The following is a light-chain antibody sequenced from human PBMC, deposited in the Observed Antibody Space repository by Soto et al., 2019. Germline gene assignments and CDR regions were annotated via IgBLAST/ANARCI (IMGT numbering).Light chain of an antibody. J-gene: IGLJ2*01. CDR3: QSYDSSLSRV. Sequence: QTVVTQPPSVSGAPGQRVTISCTGSSSNIGAGYDVHWYQQLPGTAPKLLIYGNSNRPSGVPDRFSGCKSGTSASLAITGLQAEDEADYYCQSYDSSLSRVFGGGTKLTVL. CDR1: SSNIGAGYD. V-gene: IGLV1-40*01. CDR2: GNS.